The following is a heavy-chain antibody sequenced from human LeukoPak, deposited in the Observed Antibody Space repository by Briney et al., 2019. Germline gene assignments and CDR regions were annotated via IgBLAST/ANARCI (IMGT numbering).Heavy chain of an antibody. J-gene: IGHJ5*02. V-gene: IGHV4-39*07. Sequence: SETLSLTCTVSGGSISRDTYYCAWIRQSPGRGLEWLGSVYYSGRTDYNPSLKSRVTISVDTSKKQISLKLSSVTAADTAVYYCARTLVGTVTPHTWFDPWGQGTLVTVSS. D-gene: IGHD4-17*01. CDR1: GGSISRDTYY. CDR3: ARTLVGTVTPHTWFDP. CDR2: VYYSGRT.